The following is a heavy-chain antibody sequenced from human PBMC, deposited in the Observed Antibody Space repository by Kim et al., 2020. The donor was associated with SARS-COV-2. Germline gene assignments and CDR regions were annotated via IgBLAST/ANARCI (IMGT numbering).Heavy chain of an antibody. CDR3: ARVGISMTEDYYYAMDV. Sequence: GGSLRLSCAASGFRFENYWMAWVRQAPGKGLEWVANIKQDESEKYYVDSVKGRFTISRDNAENSLYLQMDSLRGEDTAVYYCARVGISMTEDYYYAMDVWGQGTTVTVSS. CDR2: IKQDESEK. D-gene: IGHD3-22*01. J-gene: IGHJ6*02. CDR1: GFRFENYW. V-gene: IGHV3-7*01.